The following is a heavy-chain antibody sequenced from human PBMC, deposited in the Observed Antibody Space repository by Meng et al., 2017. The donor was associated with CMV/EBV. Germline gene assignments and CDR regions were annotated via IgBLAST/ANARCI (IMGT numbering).Heavy chain of an antibody. CDR1: GYTFTSYY. D-gene: IGHD4-17*01. CDR3: AEGDYGDAQV. V-gene: IGHV1-46*01. CDR2: INPSGGST. J-gene: IGHJ4*02. Sequence: QGQLVQSGAEVQKPGASVNVSCKASGYTFTSYYMHWVQQAPGQGLEWMGIINPSGGSTSYAQKFQGRVTMTRDTSTSTVYMELSSLRSEDTAVYYCAEGDYGDAQVWGQGTLVTVSS.